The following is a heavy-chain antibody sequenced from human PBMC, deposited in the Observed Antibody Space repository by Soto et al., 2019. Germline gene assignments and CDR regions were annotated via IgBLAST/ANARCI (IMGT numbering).Heavy chain of an antibody. D-gene: IGHD2-15*01. CDR1: GFIFSNAW. CDR2: IKSEPNGGTT. V-gene: IGHV3-15*01. CDR3: ATGGYHFDY. J-gene: IGHJ4*02. Sequence: GGSLRLSCEGSGFIFSNAWMNWVRQAPGKGLEWVGRIKSEPNGGTTDYAAPVKGRFTVSRDDSKRTVYLQMNSLKAEDTAVYYCATGGYHFDYWGQGTLVTVSS.